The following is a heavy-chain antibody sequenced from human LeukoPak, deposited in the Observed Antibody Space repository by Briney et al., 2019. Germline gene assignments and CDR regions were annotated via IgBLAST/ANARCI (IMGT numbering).Heavy chain of an antibody. D-gene: IGHD2-15*01. J-gene: IGHJ3*02. CDR1: GGTFSSYA. V-gene: IGHV1-69*06. CDR2: IIPIFGTA. CDR3: AGRIIGYCSGGSCYLGAFDI. Sequence: ASVEVPCKASGGTFSSYAISWVRQAPGQGLEWMGGIIPIFGTANYAQKFQGRVTITADKSTSTAYMELSSLRSEDTAVYYCAGRIIGYCSGGSCYLGAFDIWGQGTMVTVSS.